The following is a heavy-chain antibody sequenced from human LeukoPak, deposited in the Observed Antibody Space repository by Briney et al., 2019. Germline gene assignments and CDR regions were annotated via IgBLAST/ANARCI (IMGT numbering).Heavy chain of an antibody. CDR1: GFTFSSYG. Sequence: GALRLSCAASGFTFSSYGMHWVRQAPGKGLEWLGRIRSKADGGTTDYATPVKGRFTFSRDDSKSTLYLQMNSLKTEDTAVYYCTTLGSDDYWGQGTLVTVSS. V-gene: IGHV3-15*01. CDR3: TTLGSDDY. J-gene: IGHJ4*02. D-gene: IGHD3-10*01. CDR2: IRSKADGGTT.